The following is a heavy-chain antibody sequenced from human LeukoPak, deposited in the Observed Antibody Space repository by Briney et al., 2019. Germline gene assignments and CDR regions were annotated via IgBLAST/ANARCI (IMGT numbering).Heavy chain of an antibody. CDR2: INPSGGST. CDR1: GYTFTSYY. Sequence: ASVNVSCKASGYTFTSYYMHWVRQAPGQGLEWMGIINPSGGSTSYAQKLQGRVSITRDTSANTAYMEVSSLRSEDTAVYYCASEKVGTTLSTGDWGQGTLVTVSS. J-gene: IGHJ4*02. CDR3: ASEKVGTTLSTGD. D-gene: IGHD1-26*01. V-gene: IGHV1-46*04.